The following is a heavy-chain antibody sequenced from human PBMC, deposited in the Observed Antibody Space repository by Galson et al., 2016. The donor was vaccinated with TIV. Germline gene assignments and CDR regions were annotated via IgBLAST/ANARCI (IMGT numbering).Heavy chain of an antibody. J-gene: IGHJ5*02. CDR1: GYSFTNYW. Sequence: QSGAEVKKPGESLRISCKGSGYSFTNYWINWVRQMPGKGLEWMGRIDPSDSYINYSPFFEGHVTISADRSITTAYLHWSSLRASDTAIYYCARGVSTGSGWLDPWGQGTLVTVSS. CDR3: ARGVSTGSGWLDP. D-gene: IGHD5/OR15-5a*01. V-gene: IGHV5-10-1*01. CDR2: IDPSDSYI.